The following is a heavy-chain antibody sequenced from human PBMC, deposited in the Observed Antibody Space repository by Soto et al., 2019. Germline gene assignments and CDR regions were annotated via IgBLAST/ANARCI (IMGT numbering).Heavy chain of an antibody. CDR2: IIGSGDST. CDR1: GFSFGSYA. D-gene: IGHD2-2*01. Sequence: EVQLLESGGALVQPGGSLRLSCAASGFSFGSYAMNWVRQAPGKGLEWVSGIIGSGDSTYHVDSVKGRFTISRDNSKNTLYLEMNSLRVEDTAVYYCAITRGPNNVFDIWGQGTVVTVSS. V-gene: IGHV3-23*01. J-gene: IGHJ3*02. CDR3: AITRGPNNVFDI.